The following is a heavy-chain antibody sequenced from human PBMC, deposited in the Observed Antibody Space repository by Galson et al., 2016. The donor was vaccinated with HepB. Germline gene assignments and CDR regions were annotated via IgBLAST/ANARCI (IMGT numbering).Heavy chain of an antibody. J-gene: IGHJ6*02. Sequence: ETLSPTCTVSSDPVTSGTYYWSWVRQSPGKGLDWIGYIHDSGNTNYNPSIKSRVTISRDTSKNQFFLELTSVTAADTAVYYCARDEGFYNGMDVWGQGTTVTVAS. CDR3: ARDEGFYNGMDV. D-gene: IGHD2-2*02. CDR2: IHDSGNT. CDR1: SDPVTSGTYY. V-gene: IGHV4-61*01.